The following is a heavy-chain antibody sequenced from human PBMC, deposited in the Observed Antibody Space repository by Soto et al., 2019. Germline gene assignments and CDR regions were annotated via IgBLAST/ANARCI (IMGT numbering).Heavy chain of an antibody. V-gene: IGHV3-53*01. CDR3: ARATTFYDTLTHSYALNYFDY. CDR2: IYAGGNT. CDR1: GFSVTSNY. J-gene: IGHJ4*02. Sequence: GSLRLSCAASGFSVTSNYMTWVRQAPGKGLECVSVIYAGGNTYYPDSVKGRFTISSDNSKNTLFLQMNNLRAEDTAVYYCARATTFYDTLTHSYALNYFDYWGQGTRVTVSS. D-gene: IGHD3-9*01.